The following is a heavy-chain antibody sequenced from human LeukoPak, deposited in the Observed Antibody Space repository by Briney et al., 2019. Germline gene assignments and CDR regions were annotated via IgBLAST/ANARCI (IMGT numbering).Heavy chain of an antibody. V-gene: IGHV4-59*11. CDR2: ISHIGST. CDR1: GASITGHY. D-gene: IGHD1-14*01. J-gene: IGHJ3*02. CDR3: ARDRISINALDM. Sequence: SEALSLTCTVSGASITGHYLTWIRQPPGNGLEWIGYISHIGSTNYNPSLKSRVTISVDTSKNQFSLKLTSVTAADTALYYCARDRISINALDMWGQGTMVTVSS.